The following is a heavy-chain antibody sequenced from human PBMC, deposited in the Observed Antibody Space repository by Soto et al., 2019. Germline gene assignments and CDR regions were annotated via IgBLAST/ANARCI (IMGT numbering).Heavy chain of an antibody. V-gene: IGHV3-64D*08. CDR1: GFTLSGRS. J-gene: IGHJ6*02. CDR3: ARGFYGLDV. Sequence: PGGSLRLSCSASGFTLSGRSTHWVRQAPGKGLEYVSGVSPDGNNEYYTDSVKGRFTISRDNSKNTLHLHMRSLRPEDTAVFYCARGFYGLDVWGQGTTVTVSS. CDR2: VSPDGNNE.